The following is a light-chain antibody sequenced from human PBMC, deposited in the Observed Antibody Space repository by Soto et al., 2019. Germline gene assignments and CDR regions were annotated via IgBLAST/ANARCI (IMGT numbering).Light chain of an antibody. V-gene: IGLV4-60*02. CDR3: ETWDSRPLV. J-gene: IGLJ3*02. Sequence: QPVLTQSSSASASLGSSVKLTCTLSSGHSTYIIAWHQQQPGKAPRYLMKVEGSGSYNKGSGVPDRFSGSSSGADRYLTISNLQFEDEADYYCETWDSRPLVFGGGTKLTVL. CDR2: VEGSGSY. CDR1: SGHSTYI.